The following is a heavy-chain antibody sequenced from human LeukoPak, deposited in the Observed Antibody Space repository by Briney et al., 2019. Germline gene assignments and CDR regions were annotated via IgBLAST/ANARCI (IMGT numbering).Heavy chain of an antibody. CDR2: ISGSGGST. D-gene: IGHD3-22*01. CDR3: ARGLYDDNGGF. CDR1: GFTFSSYA. V-gene: IGHV3-23*01. J-gene: IGHJ3*01. Sequence: GGSLRPSCAASGFTFSSYAMSWVRQAPGKGLEWVSAISGSGGSTYYADSVKGRFIISRDNSKNTLFLQMNSLRADDTAVYYCARGLYDDNGGFWGQGTMVTVSS.